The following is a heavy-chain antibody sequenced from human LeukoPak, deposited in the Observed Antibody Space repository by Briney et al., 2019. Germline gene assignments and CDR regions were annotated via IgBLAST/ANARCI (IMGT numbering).Heavy chain of an antibody. CDR3: AKGMDTAMVKYDY. D-gene: IGHD5-18*01. J-gene: IGHJ4*02. CDR2: ISGSGGTT. V-gene: IGHV3-23*01. CDR1: GFTFSSYA. Sequence: PGRSLRLSCAASGFTFSSYAMGWARQAPGKGLHWFSVISGSGGTTYYADSVKGRFTISRDNSKNSLYLQMNSLRAEDTALYYCAKGMDTAMVKYDYWGQGTLVTVSS.